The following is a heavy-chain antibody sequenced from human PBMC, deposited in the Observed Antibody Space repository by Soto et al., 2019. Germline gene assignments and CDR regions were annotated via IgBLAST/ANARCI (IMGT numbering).Heavy chain of an antibody. V-gene: IGHV4-4*02. Sequence: QVQLQESGPGLVKPSGTLSLTCAVSNGSITSGNWWRWVRQPPGKGLEWIGDIYQTGSTNYNPSLGSRVIMSMDKSKNNFSLSLSSVTAADSVVYFGARVWGELAPIAGWCGPWGRGILVTVSS. D-gene: IGHD3-16*01. CDR3: ARVWGELAPIAGWCGP. CDR2: IYQTGST. CDR1: NGSITSGNW. J-gene: IGHJ5*02.